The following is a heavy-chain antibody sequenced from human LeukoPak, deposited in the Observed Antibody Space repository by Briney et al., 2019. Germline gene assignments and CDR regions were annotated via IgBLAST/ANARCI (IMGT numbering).Heavy chain of an antibody. Sequence: SETLSLTCTVSGGSISSSSYYWGWIHQPPGKGLEWIGSIYYSGSTYYNPSLKSRVTISVDTSKNQFSLKLSSVTAADTAVYYCARVPRYYDILTGPFDYWGQGTLVTVSS. CDR1: GGSISSSSYY. J-gene: IGHJ4*02. CDR2: IYYSGST. D-gene: IGHD3-9*01. V-gene: IGHV4-39*07. CDR3: ARVPRYYDILTGPFDY.